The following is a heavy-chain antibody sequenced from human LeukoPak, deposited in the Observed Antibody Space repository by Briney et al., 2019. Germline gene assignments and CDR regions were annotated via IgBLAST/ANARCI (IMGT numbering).Heavy chain of an antibody. J-gene: IGHJ3*01. V-gene: IGHV1-2*02. CDR2: ISPYSGDT. CDR1: GYTFTGYY. Sequence: ASVKVSCKASGYTFTGYYIHWVRQAPGQGLEWMGWISPYSGDTNYAQKFQGRVTMTRDTSITTAYMGLSRLRSDDTAVYYCARDLEDYDFWSGSVHWGQGTMVTVSS. CDR3: ARDLEDYDFWSGSVH. D-gene: IGHD3-3*01.